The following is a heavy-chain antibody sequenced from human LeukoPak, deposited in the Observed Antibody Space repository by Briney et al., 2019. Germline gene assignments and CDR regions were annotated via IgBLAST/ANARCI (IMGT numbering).Heavy chain of an antibody. Sequence: SETLSLTCTVPGYSISSGYYWGWIRQPPGKGLEWIGSIYHSGYTYYNPSLKSRVTILVDTSKNQFSLNLSSVTAADTAVYYCARDHHYYDSSGTPADYWGQGTLVTVSS. J-gene: IGHJ4*02. CDR3: ARDHHYYDSSGTPADY. CDR2: IYHSGYT. D-gene: IGHD3-22*01. CDR1: GYSISSGYY. V-gene: IGHV4-38-2*02.